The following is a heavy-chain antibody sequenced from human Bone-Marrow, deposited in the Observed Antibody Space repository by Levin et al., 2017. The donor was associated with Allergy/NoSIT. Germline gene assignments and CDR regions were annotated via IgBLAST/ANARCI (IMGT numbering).Heavy chain of an antibody. Sequence: SQTLSLTCVISGDTVSSNNAAWNWIRQSPSRGLEWLGRTYYRSKWHFDYAVSLESRITINPDTSKNQFSVQLNSVTPDDTAVYYCARGIMWFADVRRRSDGLDVWGQGTAVTVSS. CDR3: ARGIMWFADVRRRSDGLDV. CDR2: TYYRSKWHF. D-gene: IGHD3-10*01. CDR1: GDTVSSNNAA. J-gene: IGHJ6*02. V-gene: IGHV6-1*01.